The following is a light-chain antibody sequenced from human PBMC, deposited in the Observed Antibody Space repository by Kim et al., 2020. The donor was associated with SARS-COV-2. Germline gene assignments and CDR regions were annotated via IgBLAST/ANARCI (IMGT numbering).Light chain of an antibody. V-gene: IGLV3-1*01. J-gene: IGLJ2*01. CDR3: QAWESSTEV. CDR1: KLGDKY. CDR2: QDS. Sequence: SVSPGQTASITCSGDKLGDKYACWYQQKPGQSPVLVIYQDSKRPSGIPERFSGSNSGNTATLTISGTQAMDEADYYCQAWESSTEVFGGGTQLTVL.